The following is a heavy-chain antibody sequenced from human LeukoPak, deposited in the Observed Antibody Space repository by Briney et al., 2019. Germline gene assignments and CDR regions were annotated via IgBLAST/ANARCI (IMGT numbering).Heavy chain of an antibody. CDR3: ARGLTMIVVAMGY. CDR1: GGTFSSYA. CDR2: IIPIFGTA. D-gene: IGHD3-22*01. J-gene: IGHJ4*02. V-gene: IGHV1-69*13. Sequence: SVKVSCKASGGTFSSYAISWVRQAPGQGLEWMGGIIPIFGTADYAQKFQGRVTITADESTSTAYMELNSLRSEDTAVYYCARGLTMIVVAMGYWGQGTLVTVSS.